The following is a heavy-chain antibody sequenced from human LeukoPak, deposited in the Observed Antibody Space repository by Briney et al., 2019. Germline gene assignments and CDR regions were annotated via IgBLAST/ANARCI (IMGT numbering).Heavy chain of an antibody. CDR3: ARDAAADYFDY. Sequence: PSETLSLTCTVSGGSISTYYWSWIRQPPGKGLEWIGYIYYSGSTNYNPSLRSRVTISADTSKNQFSLKLSSVTAADTAVYYCARDAAADYFDYWGQGTLVTVSS. CDR2: IYYSGST. D-gene: IGHD6-13*01. J-gene: IGHJ4*02. CDR1: GGSISTYY. V-gene: IGHV4-59*01.